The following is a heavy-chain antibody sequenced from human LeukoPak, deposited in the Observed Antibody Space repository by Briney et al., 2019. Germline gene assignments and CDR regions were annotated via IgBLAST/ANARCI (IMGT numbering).Heavy chain of an antibody. CDR2: IYSGGST. D-gene: IGHD6-19*01. J-gene: IGHJ4*02. V-gene: IGHV3-66*01. Sequence: GSLRLSCAASGFTVSSNYMSWVRQAPGKGLEWVSVIYSGGSTYYADSVKGRFTISRDNSKNTLYLQMNNLRDEDTAVYYCARGYRYSTGWYYFDFWGQGTLVTVSS. CDR1: GFTVSSNY. CDR3: ARGYRYSTGWYYFDF.